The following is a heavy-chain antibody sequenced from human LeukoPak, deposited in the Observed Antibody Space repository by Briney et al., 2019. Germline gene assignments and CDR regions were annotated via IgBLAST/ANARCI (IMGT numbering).Heavy chain of an antibody. V-gene: IGHV3-23*01. CDR2: ISGSGGST. J-gene: IGHJ4*02. D-gene: IGHD2-2*02. Sequence: PGGSLRLSCAASGFTFSTYAMSWVRQAAGKGLEWVSAISGSGGSTYYADSVKGRFTISRDSSKNTLYLQMNSLRAEDTAVYYCAGYNCSSTRCYTGGFDYWGQGTLVTVSS. CDR1: GFTFSTYA. CDR3: AGYNCSSTRCYTGGFDY.